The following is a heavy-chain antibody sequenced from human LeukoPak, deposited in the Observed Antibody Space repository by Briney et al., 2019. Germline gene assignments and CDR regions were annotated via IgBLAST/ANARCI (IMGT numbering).Heavy chain of an antibody. V-gene: IGHV5-10-1*01. D-gene: IGHD6-19*01. CDR1: GYSFTNYW. J-gene: IGHJ4*02. CDR3: ARGGWLDDY. Sequence: PGESLRISCKGSGYSFTNYWISWVRQMPGKGLEWMGRINPSNSYSNYNPSFQGHVTFSVDKSIATAYLQWTTLTASDTAIYYCARGGWLDDYWGQGTLVTVSS. CDR2: INPSNSYS.